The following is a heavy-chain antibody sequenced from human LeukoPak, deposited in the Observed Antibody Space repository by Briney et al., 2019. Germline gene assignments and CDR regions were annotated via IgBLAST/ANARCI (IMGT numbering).Heavy chain of an antibody. J-gene: IGHJ4*02. D-gene: IGHD3-3*01. CDR3: ARCTRSGYFDNY. CDR1: GFTVSTNY. CDR2: IYSGGST. Sequence: PGGSLRLSCAASGFTVSTNYMSWVRQAPGKGLEWVSVIYSGGSTYYADSVKGRFTISRDSSKNTLYLQMNSLRAEDTAVYYCARCTRSGYFDNYWGQGTLVTVSS. V-gene: IGHV3-66*01.